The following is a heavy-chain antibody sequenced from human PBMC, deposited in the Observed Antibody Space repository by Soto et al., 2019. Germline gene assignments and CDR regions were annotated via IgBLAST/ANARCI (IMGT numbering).Heavy chain of an antibody. CDR1: GYSFTSTY. J-gene: IGHJ4*02. V-gene: IGHV1-46*01. Sequence: QVQLVQSGAEVKKPGASVRISCRASGYSFTSTYVHWVRQAPGQGPEWMGIINPAGGTTYYAQKVKGRLTLTSDTSTDTVLMDLKYLTSEDTAVYFCALKVVTYYDNWGQGTLLTVSS. D-gene: IGHD2-21*02. CDR3: ALKVVTYYDN. CDR2: INPAGGTT.